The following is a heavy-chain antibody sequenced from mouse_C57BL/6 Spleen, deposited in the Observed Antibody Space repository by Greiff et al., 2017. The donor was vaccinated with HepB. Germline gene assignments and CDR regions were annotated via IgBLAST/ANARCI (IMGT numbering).Heavy chain of an antibody. CDR1: GYTFTSYW. CDR2: INPSSGYT. D-gene: IGHD1-1*01. CDR3: ARTTVAYYYAMDY. Sequence: VQLVESGAELAKPGASVKLSCKASGYTFTSYWMHWVKQRPGQGLEWIGYINPSSGYTKYNQKFKDKATLTADKSSSTAYMQLSSLTYEDSAVYYCARTTVAYYYAMDYWGQGTSVTVSS. V-gene: IGHV1-7*01. J-gene: IGHJ4*01.